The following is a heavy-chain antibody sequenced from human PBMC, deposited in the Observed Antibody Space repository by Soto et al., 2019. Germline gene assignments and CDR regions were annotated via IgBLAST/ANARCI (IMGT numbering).Heavy chain of an antibody. Sequence: SETLSLTCAVSGGSISSGGYSWSWIRQPPGKGLEWIGYIYHSGSTYYNPSLKSRVTISVDRSKNQFSLKLSSVTVADTAVYYCARAPGYSYGYNWFDPWGQGTLVTVSS. V-gene: IGHV4-30-2*01. D-gene: IGHD5-18*01. CDR3: ARAPGYSYGYNWFDP. J-gene: IGHJ5*02. CDR2: IYHSGST. CDR1: GGSISSGGYS.